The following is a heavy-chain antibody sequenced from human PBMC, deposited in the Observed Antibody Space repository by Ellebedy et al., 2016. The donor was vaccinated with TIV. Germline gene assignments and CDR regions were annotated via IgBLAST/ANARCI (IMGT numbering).Heavy chain of an antibody. J-gene: IGHJ4*02. CDR3: ARARAYYYDSSGPYYFDY. CDR1: GGSFSGYY. Sequence: SQTLSLTCAVYGGSFSGYYWSWIRQPPGKGLEWIGEINHSGSTNYNPSLKSRVTISVDTSKNQFSLKLSSVTAADTAVYYCARARAYYYDSSGPYYFDYWGQGTLVTVSS. CDR2: INHSGST. V-gene: IGHV4-34*01. D-gene: IGHD3-22*01.